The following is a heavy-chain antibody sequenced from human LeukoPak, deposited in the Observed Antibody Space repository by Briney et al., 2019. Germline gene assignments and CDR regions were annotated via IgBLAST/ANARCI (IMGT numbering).Heavy chain of an antibody. D-gene: IGHD5-12*01. J-gene: IGHJ4*02. CDR1: GFTFSSYG. CDR2: IIGSGSST. V-gene: IGHV3-23*01. Sequence: GGSLRLSCAASGFTFSSYGMSWVRQAPGKGLEWVSAIIGSGSSTYYADSVKGRFTLSRDNAENSVHLQMISLRAEDTAVYYCATKYSAGWLFDYWGQGTLVTVSS. CDR3: ATKYSAGWLFDY.